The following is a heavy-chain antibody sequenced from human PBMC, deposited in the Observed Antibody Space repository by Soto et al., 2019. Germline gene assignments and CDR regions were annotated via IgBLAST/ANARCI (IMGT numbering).Heavy chain of an antibody. D-gene: IGHD2-2*01. CDR2: IIPILGIA. Sequence: QVQLVQSGAEVKKPGSSVKVSCKASGGTFSSYTISWVRQAPGQGLEWMGRIIPILGIANYAQKFQGRVTITADKSTSKAYMELSSLRSEDTAVYYCARAYCSSTSCIRTHFNYWGQGTLVTVSS. V-gene: IGHV1-69*02. CDR3: ARAYCSSTSCIRTHFNY. CDR1: GGTFSSYT. J-gene: IGHJ4*02.